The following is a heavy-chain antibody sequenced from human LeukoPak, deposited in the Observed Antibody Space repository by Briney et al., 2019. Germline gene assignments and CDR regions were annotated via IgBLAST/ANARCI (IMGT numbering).Heavy chain of an antibody. V-gene: IGHV3-23*01. D-gene: IGHD3-16*01. CDR3: ANKNDYIWGSYHY. Sequence: GGSLRLSCAASGFTFSSYAMTWVRQAPGKGLEWVSVISSSGGSTYYADSVKGRLTISRDNSKNTLYLQMNSLRAEDTAVYYCANKNDYIWGSYHYWGQGTLVTVSS. CDR1: GFTFSSYA. J-gene: IGHJ4*02. CDR2: ISSSGGST.